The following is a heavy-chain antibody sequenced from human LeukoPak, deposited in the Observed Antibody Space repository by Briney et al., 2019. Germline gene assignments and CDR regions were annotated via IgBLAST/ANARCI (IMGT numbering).Heavy chain of an antibody. Sequence: ASVKVSCKASGYIFATYFIHWVRQAPGQGLEWMGWINPNNGDTNYVQKFQGRVTMTRDTSISTAYMELTRLRSDDTAVYYCAREGGYDILTGYQDYWGQGTLVTVSS. D-gene: IGHD3-9*01. CDR2: INPNNGDT. J-gene: IGHJ4*02. CDR1: GYIFATYF. CDR3: AREGGYDILTGYQDY. V-gene: IGHV1-2*02.